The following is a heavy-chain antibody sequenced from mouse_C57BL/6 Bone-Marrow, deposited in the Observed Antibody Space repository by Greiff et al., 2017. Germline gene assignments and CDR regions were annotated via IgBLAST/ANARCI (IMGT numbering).Heavy chain of an antibody. J-gene: IGHJ3*01. CDR2: IDPSDSYT. D-gene: IGHD6-1*01. Sequence: QVQLQQPGAELVRPGTSVKLSCKASGYTFTSYWMHWVKQRPGQGLEWIGVIDPSDSYTNYNQKFKGKATLTVVTSSSTAYMQLSSLTSEDSAVYYCASASGTWFAYWGQGTLVTVSA. CDR1: GYTFTSYW. CDR3: ASASGTWFAY. V-gene: IGHV1-59*01.